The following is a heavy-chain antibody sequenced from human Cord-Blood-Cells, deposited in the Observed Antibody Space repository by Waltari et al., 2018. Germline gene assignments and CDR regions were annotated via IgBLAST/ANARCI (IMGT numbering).Heavy chain of an antibody. J-gene: IGHJ3*02. CDR2: IYYSGST. Sequence: QLQLQESGPGLVKPSETLSLTCTVSGGSISSSSYYWGWIRQPPGKGLEWIGSIYYSGSTYYNPSLERRVTISVDTSKNQFSLKRSSVTAADTAVYYCARHPRGVRGVYDAFDIWGQGTMVTVSS. CDR3: ARHPRGVRGVYDAFDI. V-gene: IGHV4-39*07. D-gene: IGHD3-10*01. CDR1: GGSISSSSYY.